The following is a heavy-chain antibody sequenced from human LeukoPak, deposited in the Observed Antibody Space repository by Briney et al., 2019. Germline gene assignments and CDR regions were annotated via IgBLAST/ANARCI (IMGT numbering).Heavy chain of an antibody. CDR1: GYTFATYW. CDR3: ARHGTIAAAANSDY. CDR2: IYPSDSDT. Sequence: GESLKISCKGFGYTFATYWIGWVRQMPGKGPEWMGTIYPSDSDTRYSPSFQGHVTISADKSITTAYLQWSSLKASDSAMYYCARHGTIAAAANSDYWGQGTLVTVSS. J-gene: IGHJ4*02. V-gene: IGHV5-51*01. D-gene: IGHD6-13*01.